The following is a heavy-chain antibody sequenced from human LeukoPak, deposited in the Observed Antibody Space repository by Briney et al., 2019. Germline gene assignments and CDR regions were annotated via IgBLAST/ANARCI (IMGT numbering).Heavy chain of an antibody. CDR1: GGSFSGYY. CDR3: ARGGDYYGSGIPFDF. Sequence: SETLSLTCTVHGGSFSGYYWTWIRQPPGKGLEWIGEINYSGSTNYNLSLKSRVTISVDTSKNQFSLKLSSVSAADTAVYYCARGGDYYGSGIPFDFWGQGTLVTVSS. CDR2: INYSGST. V-gene: IGHV4-34*01. J-gene: IGHJ4*02. D-gene: IGHD3-10*01.